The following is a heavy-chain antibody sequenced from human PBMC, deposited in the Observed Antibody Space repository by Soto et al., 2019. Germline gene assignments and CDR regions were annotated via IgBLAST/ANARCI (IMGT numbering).Heavy chain of an antibody. J-gene: IGHJ4*02. D-gene: IGHD5-12*01. V-gene: IGHV3-23*01. CDR2: IAGNGGTT. CDR3: AKTLYGGCDY. Sequence: LRLSCVASGFTFSTYAMSWVRQAPGKGLEWVSGIAGNGGTTRYADSVKGRFTISRDNSKNTVYLQMNSLRVEDTAVYYCAKTLYGGCDYWGRGTLVTVS. CDR1: GFTFSTYA.